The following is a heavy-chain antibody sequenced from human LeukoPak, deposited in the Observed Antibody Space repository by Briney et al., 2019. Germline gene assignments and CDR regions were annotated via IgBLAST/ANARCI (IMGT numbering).Heavy chain of an antibody. CDR2: TIPIFGIA. CDR1: GGTLSSYA. J-gene: IGHJ6*01. D-gene: IGHD4-17*01. CDR3: ARGTHTVTTLHGMDV. Sequence: SVKVSCKASGGTLSSYAISWVRQAPGQGLEWMGRTIPIFGIANYAQKFQGRVTITADKSTSTAYMELSSLRSEDTAVYYCARGTHTVTTLHGMDVWLQAATVSVCS. V-gene: IGHV1-69*04.